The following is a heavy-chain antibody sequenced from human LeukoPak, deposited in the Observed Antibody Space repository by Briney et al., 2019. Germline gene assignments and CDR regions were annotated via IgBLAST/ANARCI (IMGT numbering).Heavy chain of an antibody. V-gene: IGHV3-30*02. CDR2: IRYDGSNK. D-gene: IGHD3-22*01. CDR1: GFTFSSYG. CDR3: AKVYYYDSSGYYLGLAPLDY. Sequence: PGGSLRLSCAASGFTFSSYGMHWVRQAPGKGLEWVAFIRYDGSNKYYADSVKGRFTIFRDNSKNTLYLQMNSLRAEDTAVYYCAKVYYYDSSGYYLGLAPLDYWGQGTLVTVSS. J-gene: IGHJ4*02.